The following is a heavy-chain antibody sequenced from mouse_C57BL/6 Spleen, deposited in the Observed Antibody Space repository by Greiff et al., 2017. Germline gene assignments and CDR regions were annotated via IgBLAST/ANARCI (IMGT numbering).Heavy chain of an antibody. J-gene: IGHJ1*03. V-gene: IGHV5-4*01. CDR3: ARSITTVVAHWYFDV. Sequence: VQLKESGGGLVKPGGSLKLSCAASGFTFSSYAMSWVRQTPEKRLEWVATISDGGSYTYYPDNVKGRFTISRDNAKNNLYLQMSHLKSEDTAMYYCARSITTVVAHWYFDVWGTGTTVTVSS. D-gene: IGHD1-1*01. CDR2: ISDGGSYT. CDR1: GFTFSSYA.